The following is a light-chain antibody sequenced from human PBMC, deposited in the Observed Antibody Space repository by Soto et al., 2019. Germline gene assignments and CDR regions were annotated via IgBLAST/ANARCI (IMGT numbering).Light chain of an antibody. CDR1: SGHSSYA. J-gene: IGLJ2*01. V-gene: IGLV4-69*01. CDR3: QTWGTGTLV. CDR2: LHSDGGH. Sequence: QPVLTQSPSASASLGASVKLTCTLSSGHSSYAIAWHQQQPEKGPRYLMKLHSDGGHTKGDGMPDRFSGSSSGTERYLTISSLQSEDEADYYCQTWGTGTLVFGGGTKLTVL.